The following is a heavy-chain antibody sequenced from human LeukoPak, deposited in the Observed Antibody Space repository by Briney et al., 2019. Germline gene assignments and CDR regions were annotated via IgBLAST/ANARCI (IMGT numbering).Heavy chain of an antibody. V-gene: IGHV3-23*01. CDR3: AKDLGVTFDY. J-gene: IGHJ4*02. CDR1: GFTFTSYA. CDR2: ISGSGGST. Sequence: GGSLRLSCAVSGFTFTSYAMSWVRQAPGKGLEWVSSISGSGGSTYYADSVKGRFTISRDNFKNTLYLQLNSLRPEDTAVYYCAKDLGVTFDYWGQGTLVTVSS. D-gene: IGHD2-21*02.